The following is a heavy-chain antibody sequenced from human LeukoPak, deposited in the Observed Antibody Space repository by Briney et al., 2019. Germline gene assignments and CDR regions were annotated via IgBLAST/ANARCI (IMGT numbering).Heavy chain of an antibody. CDR2: IIPIFGTA. D-gene: IGHD3-3*01. J-gene: IGHJ4*02. CDR3: ARVSQEKTKLRFLGFDY. Sequence: GASVMVSCKVSGGTFSSYAISWVRQAPGQGLEWMGGIIPIFGTANYAQKFQGRVTITADESTSTAYMELSSLRSEDTAVYYCARVSQEKTKLRFLGFDYWGQGTLVTVSS. V-gene: IGHV1-69*13. CDR1: GGTFSSYA.